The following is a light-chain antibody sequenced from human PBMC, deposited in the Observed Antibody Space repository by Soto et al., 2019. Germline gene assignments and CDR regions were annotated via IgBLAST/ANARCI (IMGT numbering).Light chain of an antibody. J-gene: IGKJ3*01. V-gene: IGKV3-20*01. CDR1: QSVSSSY. CDR2: GAS. Sequence: EIVLTQSPGTLSLSPGERATLSCRASQSVSSSYLAWYQQKPGQAPRLLIYGASSRATGIPDRFNGSGSGTDFTVTISRLEPEDFAVYYCQQYGSSPLTFGPGTKVDIK. CDR3: QQYGSSPLT.